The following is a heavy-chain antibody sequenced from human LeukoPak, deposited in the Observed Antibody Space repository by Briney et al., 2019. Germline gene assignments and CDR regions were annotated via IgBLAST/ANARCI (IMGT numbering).Heavy chain of an antibody. V-gene: IGHV3-74*01. J-gene: IGHJ6*02. CDR1: GFTFSSYW. CDR2: INHDGSTT. Sequence: PGGSLRLSCAASGFTFSSYWMHWVRQAPGKGLVWVSRINHDGSTTNYVDSVKGRFTISRDNAKNTLYLQMNSLRAEDTAVFYCVRDRFYAMDVWGQGTTVTVSS. CDR3: VRDRFYAMDV.